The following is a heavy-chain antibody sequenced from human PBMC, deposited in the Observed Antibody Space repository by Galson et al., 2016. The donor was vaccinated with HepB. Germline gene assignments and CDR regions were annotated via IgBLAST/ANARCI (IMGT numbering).Heavy chain of an antibody. V-gene: IGHV6-1*01. J-gene: IGHJ4*02. CDR3: ARVVGRGVYDGRFDY. CDR2: TYYRSKWYN. CDR1: GDSVSSHGAA. D-gene: IGHD5/OR15-5a*01. Sequence: CAISGDSVSSHGAAWNWIRQPPSRGLEWLGRTYYRSKWYNDYAESVKSRITINPDTSKNQFSLQLNSVTPEDTAVYYCARVVGRGVYDGRFDYWGQGILVTVSS.